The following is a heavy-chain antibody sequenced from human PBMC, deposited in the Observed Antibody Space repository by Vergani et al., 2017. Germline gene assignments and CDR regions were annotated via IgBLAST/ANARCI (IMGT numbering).Heavy chain of an antibody. D-gene: IGHD3-16*01. J-gene: IGHJ6*02. CDR1: GYTFTSYY. V-gene: IGHV1-46*01. CDR3: ARDDLGGRPCHYGMDV. Sequence: QVQLVQSGAEVKKPGASVKVSCKASGYTFTSYYMHWVRQAPGQGLAWMGIINPSGGSTSYAQKLQGRCTMTRETSTSTIYMELISLRSEDTAVYYGARDDLGGRPCHYGMDVWGQGTTVTVSS. CDR2: INPSGGST.